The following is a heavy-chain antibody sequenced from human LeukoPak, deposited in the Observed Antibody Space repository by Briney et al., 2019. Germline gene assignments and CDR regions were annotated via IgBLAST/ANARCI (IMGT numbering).Heavy chain of an antibody. V-gene: IGHV3-53*01. CDR3: ARSDGIAGAGPFDY. D-gene: IGHD6-13*01. J-gene: IGHJ4*02. Sequence: GGSLRLSCAVSGFTVSSNYMSWVRQAPGKGLEWVSVIYGGGSTYYADSVKGRFTISRDNSKNTLYLQMNSLRAEDTAVYYCARSDGIAGAGPFDYWGQGTLVTVSS. CDR2: IYGGGST. CDR1: GFTVSSNY.